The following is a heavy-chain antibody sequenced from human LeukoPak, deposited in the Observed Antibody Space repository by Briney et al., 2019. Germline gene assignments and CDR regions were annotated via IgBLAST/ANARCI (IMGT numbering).Heavy chain of an antibody. CDR1: GFTFSSYA. D-gene: IGHD3-3*01. J-gene: IGHJ3*02. CDR3: AKGLGSHKYYDFWSGYLLDAFDI. V-gene: IGHV3-23*01. Sequence: GGSLRLSCAASGFTFSSYAMSWVRQAPGKGLEWVSAISGSGGSTYYADSVKGRFTISRDNSKNTLYLQMNSLRAEDTAVYYCAKGLGSHKYYDFWSGYLLDAFDIWGQGTMVTVSS. CDR2: ISGSGGST.